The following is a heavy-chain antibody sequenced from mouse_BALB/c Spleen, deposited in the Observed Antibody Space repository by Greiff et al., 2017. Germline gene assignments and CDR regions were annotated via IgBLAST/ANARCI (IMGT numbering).Heavy chain of an antibody. CDR3: AREYDEGFDY. CDR2: IWAGGST. Sequence: VKLMESGPGLVAPSQSLSITCTVSGFSLTSYGVHWVRQPPGKGLEWLGVIWAGGSTNYNSALMSRLSISKDNSKSQVFLKMNSLQTDDTAMYYCAREYDEGFDYWGQGTTLTVSS. V-gene: IGHV2-9*02. CDR1: GFSLTSYG. D-gene: IGHD2-14*01. J-gene: IGHJ2*01.